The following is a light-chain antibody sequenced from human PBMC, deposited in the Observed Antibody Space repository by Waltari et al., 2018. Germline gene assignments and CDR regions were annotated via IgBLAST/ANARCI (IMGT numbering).Light chain of an antibody. Sequence: SYVLTQPPSVSVAPGQTASITCGGDNIGSKSVHWYQQKAGQAPVLVVHDDSDRPSGSPGRLSGSNAGNTATLTISRVEAGDEADFYCQVWDSGSGHPHVVLGGGTRLTVL. CDR1: NIGSKS. V-gene: IGLV3-21*02. J-gene: IGLJ2*01. CDR3: QVWDSGSGHPHVV. CDR2: DDS.